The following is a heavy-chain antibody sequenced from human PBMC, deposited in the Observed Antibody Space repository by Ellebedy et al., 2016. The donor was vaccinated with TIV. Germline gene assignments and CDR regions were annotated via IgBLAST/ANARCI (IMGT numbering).Heavy chain of an antibody. CDR2: ISYDGSNK. CDR1: GFTFSSYA. V-gene: IGHV3-30-3*01. Sequence: GGSLRLXXAASGFTFSSYAMHWVRQAPGKGLEWVAVISYDGSNKYYADSVKGRFTISRDNSKNTLYLQMNSLRAEDTAVYYCARDSSSKGGAFDYWGQGTLVTVPS. D-gene: IGHD6-13*01. CDR3: ARDSSSKGGAFDY. J-gene: IGHJ4*02.